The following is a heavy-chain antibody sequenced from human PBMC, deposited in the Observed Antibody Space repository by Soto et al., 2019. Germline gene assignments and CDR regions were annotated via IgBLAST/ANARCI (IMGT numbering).Heavy chain of an antibody. CDR2: FDPEDGET. D-gene: IGHD3-3*01. V-gene: IGHV1-24*01. Sequence: GASVKVSCKVSGYTLTELSMHWVRQAPGKGLEWMGGFDPEDGETIYAQKFQGGVTMTEDTSTDTAYMELSSLRSEDTAVYYCATTYYDFWSGPLPGDAFDIWGQGTMLTVSS. CDR3: ATTYYDFWSGPLPGDAFDI. J-gene: IGHJ3*02. CDR1: GYTLTELS.